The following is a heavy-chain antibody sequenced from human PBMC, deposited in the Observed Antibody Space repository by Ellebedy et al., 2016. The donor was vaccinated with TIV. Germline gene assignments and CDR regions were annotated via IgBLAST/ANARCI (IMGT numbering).Heavy chain of an antibody. D-gene: IGHD2-8*02. CDR3: ARDLPVVR. CDR2: IKQDGSEK. CDR1: GFTFGSYW. Sequence: GESLKISXAASGFTFGSYWMSWVRQAPGKGLEWVANIKQDGSEKYYVDSVKGRFTLSRDNAKNSLYLQMNSLRAEDTAVYYCARDLPVVRWGQGTLVTVSS. J-gene: IGHJ4*02. V-gene: IGHV3-7*01.